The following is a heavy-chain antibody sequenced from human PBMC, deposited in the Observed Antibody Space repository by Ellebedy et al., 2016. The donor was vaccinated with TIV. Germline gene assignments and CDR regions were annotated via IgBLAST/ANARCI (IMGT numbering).Heavy chain of an antibody. CDR1: GGSISSSSYY. Sequence: MPSETLSLTCTVSGGSISSSSYYWGWIRQPPGKGLEWIGSIYSSGSTYYNPSLKSRVTISVDTSKNQFSLKLSSVTAADTAVYYCARQANYYGSGSPLGYGMDVWGQGTTVTVSS. V-gene: IGHV4-39*01. J-gene: IGHJ6*02. CDR3: ARQANYYGSGSPLGYGMDV. D-gene: IGHD3-10*01. CDR2: IYSSGST.